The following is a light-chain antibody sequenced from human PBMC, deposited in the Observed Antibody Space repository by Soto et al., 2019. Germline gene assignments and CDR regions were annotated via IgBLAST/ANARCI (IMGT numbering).Light chain of an antibody. V-gene: IGKV1-5*03. Sequence: DLQMTQSASTLSASVGDRVTITCRASQSISMSLAWHQQKPGKAPKPLLYKASSLESGAPSRFSGSGSGTEFTLTISSLQPDDFATYYCQQYRYFPWTFGQGTKVDIK. CDR3: QQYRYFPWT. CDR1: QSISMS. CDR2: KAS. J-gene: IGKJ1*01.